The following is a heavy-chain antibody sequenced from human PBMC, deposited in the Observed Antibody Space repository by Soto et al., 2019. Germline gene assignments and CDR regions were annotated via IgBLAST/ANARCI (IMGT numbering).Heavy chain of an antibody. D-gene: IGHD6-19*01. CDR1: GFTFSSYA. J-gene: IGHJ6*02. CDR2: ISGSGGST. Sequence: EVQLLESGGGLVQPGGSLRLSCAASGFTFSSYAMSWVRQAPGKGLEWVSAISGSGGSTYYADSVKGRFTISRDDSKNTLYLQMNSLRAEDTAVYYCAKYSSGAWGMDVWGQGTTVTVSS. V-gene: IGHV3-23*01. CDR3: AKYSSGAWGMDV.